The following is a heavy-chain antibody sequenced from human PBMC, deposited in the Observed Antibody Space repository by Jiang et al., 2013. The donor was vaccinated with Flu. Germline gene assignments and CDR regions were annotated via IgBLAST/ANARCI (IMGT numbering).Heavy chain of an antibody. V-gene: IGHV4-30-2*05. CDR3: ARRHDYGDYEVGYYYYYMDV. D-gene: IGHD4-17*01. Sequence: KSRVTISVDTSKNQFSLKLSSVTAADTAVYYCARRHDYGDYEVGYYYYYMDVWGKGTTVTVSS. J-gene: IGHJ6*03.